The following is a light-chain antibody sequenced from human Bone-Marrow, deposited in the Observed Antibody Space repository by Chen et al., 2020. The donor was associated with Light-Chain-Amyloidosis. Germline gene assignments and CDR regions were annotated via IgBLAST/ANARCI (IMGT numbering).Light chain of an antibody. CDR2: RDT. J-gene: IGLJ2*01. CDR1: DLPTKY. CDR3: QSADSSGTYEGI. Sequence: SYELTQPPSVSVSPGQTARITCSGDDLPTKYAYWYQQKPGQAPVLVIHRDTERPSGISERFSGSSSGTTAKLTISGVQGEDEADYHCQSADSSGTYEGIFGGGTKLTVL. V-gene: IGLV3-25*03.